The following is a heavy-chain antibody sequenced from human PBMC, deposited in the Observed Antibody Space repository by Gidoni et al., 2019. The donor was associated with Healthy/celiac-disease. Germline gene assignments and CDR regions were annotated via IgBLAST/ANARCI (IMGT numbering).Heavy chain of an antibody. D-gene: IGHD2-21*02. CDR3: AGGLAYCGGDCYPGYFQH. Sequence: QVQLVQSGAEVKKPGSSVKVSCKASGGTFSSYPISRLRQAPGQGLEWMGGIIRIFGTANYAQKFQGRVTSTADESTSTAYMELSSLISEDTAVYYCAGGLAYCGGDCYPGYFQHWGQGTLVTVSS. J-gene: IGHJ1*01. CDR1: GGTFSSYP. V-gene: IGHV1-69*19. CDR2: IIRIFGTA.